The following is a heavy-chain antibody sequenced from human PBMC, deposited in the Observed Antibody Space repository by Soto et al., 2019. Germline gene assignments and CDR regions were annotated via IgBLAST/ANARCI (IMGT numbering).Heavy chain of an antibody. V-gene: IGHV2-5*02. CDR3: AHRRGRPSSTSEGYYWHFDV. CDR2: IYWDDDK. D-gene: IGHD6-6*01. CDR1: GFSLTTSGVS. J-gene: IGHJ2*01. Sequence: QITLKESGPTLVKPTQTLTLTCTFSGFSLTTSGVSVGWIRQPPGKALEWLAIIYWDDDKLYSPSLRSRLTTHTDTSKNHVLLTIPNMDPVDTATYYCAHRRGRPSSTSEGYYWHFDVWGRGTLVTVSS.